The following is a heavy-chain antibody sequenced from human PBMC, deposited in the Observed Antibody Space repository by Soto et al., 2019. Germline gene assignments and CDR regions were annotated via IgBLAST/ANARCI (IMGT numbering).Heavy chain of an antibody. Sequence: EVQLLESGGGLVQPGGSLRLSCAASGFTFSSYAMSWVRQAPGKGLEWVSAISGSGGSTYYADSVKGRFTITRDNSKNTLYLQMNSLRAEDTAVYYCARSPVAAAGTRHYWGQGTLVTVSS. V-gene: IGHV3-23*01. J-gene: IGHJ4*02. CDR3: ARSPVAAAGTRHY. CDR1: GFTFSSYA. CDR2: ISGSGGST. D-gene: IGHD6-13*01.